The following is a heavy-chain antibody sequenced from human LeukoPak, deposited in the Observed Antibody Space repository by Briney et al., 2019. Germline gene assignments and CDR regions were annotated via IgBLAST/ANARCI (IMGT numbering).Heavy chain of an antibody. Sequence: SVKVSCKASGYTFTSYGISWVRQAPGQGLEWMGGIIPIFGTANYAQKFQGRVTITADESTSTAYMELSSLGSEDTAVYYCARGAPRGYSYALDYWGQGTLVTVSS. J-gene: IGHJ4*02. V-gene: IGHV1-69*13. CDR3: ARGAPRGYSYALDY. CDR1: GYTFTSYG. D-gene: IGHD5-18*01. CDR2: IIPIFGTA.